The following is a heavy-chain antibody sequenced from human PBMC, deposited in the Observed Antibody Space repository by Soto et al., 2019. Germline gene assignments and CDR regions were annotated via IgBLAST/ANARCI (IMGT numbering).Heavy chain of an antibody. CDR2: VVPMYDAV. CDR1: GGTFNTYT. D-gene: IGHD1-26*01. Sequence: SVKVSCKASGGTFNTYTINWLRQAPGRGLEWVGQVVPMYDAVNYAETFQGRVTITVDKSTNTAYMELTSLRSQDTALYFCASWRSYSGSYCFDYWGQGTLVIVSS. CDR3: ASWRSYSGSYCFDY. J-gene: IGHJ4*02. V-gene: IGHV1-69*06.